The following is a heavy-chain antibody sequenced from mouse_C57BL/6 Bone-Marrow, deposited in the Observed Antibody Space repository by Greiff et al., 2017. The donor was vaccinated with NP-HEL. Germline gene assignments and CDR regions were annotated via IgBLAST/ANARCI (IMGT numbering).Heavy chain of an antibody. CDR2: IINGGGST. D-gene: IGHD1-1*01. J-gene: IGHJ1*03. CDR1: GFTFSDYY. V-gene: IGHV5-12*01. Sequence: EVQGVESGGGLVQPGGSLKLSCAASGFTFSDYYMYWVRQTPEKRLEWVAYIINGGGSTYYPDTLKGRFTISRDNAKNTLYLQMSRLKSEDTAMYYCARHSHYYGSSYWYFDVWGTGTTVTVSS. CDR3: ARHSHYYGSSYWYFDV.